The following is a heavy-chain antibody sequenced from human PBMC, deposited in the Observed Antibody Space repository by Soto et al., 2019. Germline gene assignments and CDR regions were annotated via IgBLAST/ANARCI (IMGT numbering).Heavy chain of an antibody. CDR2: ISSGSNYI. D-gene: IGHD2-21*01. V-gene: IGHV3-21*01. Sequence: ESGGGLVKPGGSLRLSCAASGFTFNDYTMNWVRQAPGKGLEWVSSISSGSNYIYYVDSLEGRFTISRDNAKNSLYLQMNSLRAEDTAVYYCARTHIVVVPPPRNFCYHMDVWGKGTTVTVSS. CDR1: GFTFNDYT. J-gene: IGHJ6*03. CDR3: ARTHIVVVPPPRNFCYHMDV.